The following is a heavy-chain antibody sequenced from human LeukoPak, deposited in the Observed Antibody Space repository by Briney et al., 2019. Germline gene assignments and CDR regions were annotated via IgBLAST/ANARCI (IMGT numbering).Heavy chain of an antibody. CDR2: INSDGSST. CDR1: GFTFSSYW. J-gene: IGHJ4*02. CDR3: ARDEGPLGGTMVRGVPDY. Sequence: GGSLRLSCTASGFTFSSYWMHWVRQAPGKGLVWVSRINSDGSSTSYADSVKGRFTISRDNAKNTLYLQMNSLRAEDTAVYYCARDEGPLGGTMVRGVPDYWGQGTLVTVSS. D-gene: IGHD3-10*01. V-gene: IGHV3-74*01.